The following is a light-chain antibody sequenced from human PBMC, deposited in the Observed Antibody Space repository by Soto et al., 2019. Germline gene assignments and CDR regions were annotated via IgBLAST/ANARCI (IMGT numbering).Light chain of an antibody. CDR2: NTD. J-gene: IGLJ3*02. V-gene: IGLV7-46*01. CDR1: TGAVTIGHY. Sequence: QAVVTQEHSLTVSPGGTVSLTCGSSTGAVTIGHYAYWFQQQPGQAPRTLIYNTDNKQYWTPARFSGALLGGKAVLTLSGAQPEDEAEYYGLLSYSGPLVFGGGTQLTVL. CDR3: LLSYSGPLV.